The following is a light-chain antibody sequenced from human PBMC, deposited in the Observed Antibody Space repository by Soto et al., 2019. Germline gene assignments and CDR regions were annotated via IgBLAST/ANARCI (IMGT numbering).Light chain of an antibody. J-gene: IGKJ2*01. Sequence: DIQMTQSASSLSASVGDRVTITCQASQDISNYLNWYQQKTGKAPKLLIYDASNLETGVPSRFSGSGSGTDFTFTISSLQPEDIATYYCQQYENLPPYTLGQGTKLESK. CDR2: DAS. V-gene: IGKV1-33*01. CDR3: QQYENLPPYT. CDR1: QDISNY.